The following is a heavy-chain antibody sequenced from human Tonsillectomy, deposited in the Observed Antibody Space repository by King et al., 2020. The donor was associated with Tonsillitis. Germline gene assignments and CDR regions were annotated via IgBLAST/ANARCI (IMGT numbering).Heavy chain of an antibody. Sequence: ITLKESGPTLVKPTQTLTLTCTFSGFSLSTSGVGVGWIRQPPGKALEWLALIYWNDDKRYSLSLKSRLTITKDPSKNQVVLTITNMDPVDTATYYCAHQGDILTGCDYWGQGTLVTVAS. D-gene: IGHD3-9*01. J-gene: IGHJ4*02. CDR2: IYWNDDK. CDR1: GFSLSTSGVG. V-gene: IGHV2-5*01. CDR3: AHQGDILTGCDY.